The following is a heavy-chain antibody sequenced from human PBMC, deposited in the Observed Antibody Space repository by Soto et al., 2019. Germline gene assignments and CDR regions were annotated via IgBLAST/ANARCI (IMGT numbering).Heavy chain of an antibody. J-gene: IGHJ3*02. D-gene: IGHD2-2*01. CDR2: ITSSSSYI. V-gene: IGHV3-21*01. CDR1: GFTFSSYS. Sequence: GGSLRLSCAASGFTFSSYSMNWVRQAPGKGLEWVSSITSSSSYIYYADSMKGRFTISRDNAKNSLYLQMNSLRAEDTAVYCCARDSYCSSTSCYSDAFDIWGQGTMVTVSS. CDR3: ARDSYCSSTSCYSDAFDI.